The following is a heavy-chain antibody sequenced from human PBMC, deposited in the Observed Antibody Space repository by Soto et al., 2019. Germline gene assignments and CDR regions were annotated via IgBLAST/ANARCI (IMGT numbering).Heavy chain of an antibody. J-gene: IGHJ4*02. CDR2: ISHSGTT. CDR1: GGAMRSGNYY. D-gene: IGHD6-13*01. Sequence: SETLSLTCSVSGGAMRSGNYYWSWIRQSPGKGLEWLGHISHSGTTSYNPSLQSRATISLDAAQNHFSLRLNSVTVADTALYFCARGRGQLLFDYWGQGSMVTVSS. CDR3: ARGRGQLLFDY. V-gene: IGHV4-30-4*01.